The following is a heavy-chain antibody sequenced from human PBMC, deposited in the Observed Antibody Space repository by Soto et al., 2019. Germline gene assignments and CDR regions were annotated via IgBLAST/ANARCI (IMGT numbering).Heavy chain of an antibody. J-gene: IGHJ6*02. Sequence: PSQTLSLTCAISGDSVSSNSAAWNWIRQSPSRGLEWLGRTYYRSKWYNDYAVSVKSRITINPDTSKNQFSLQLNSVTPEDTAVYYCARALYYYYSSGYLPVSYYYGMDAWGQGTTVTVSS. CDR2: TYYRSKWYN. CDR1: GDSVSSNSAA. D-gene: IGHD3-22*01. V-gene: IGHV6-1*01. CDR3: ARALYYYYSSGYLPVSYYYGMDA.